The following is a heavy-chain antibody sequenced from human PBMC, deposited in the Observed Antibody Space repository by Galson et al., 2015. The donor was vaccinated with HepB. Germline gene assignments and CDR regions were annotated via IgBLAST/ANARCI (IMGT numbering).Heavy chain of an antibody. V-gene: IGHV3-21*01. CDR1: GFTFSSYS. D-gene: IGHD1-1*01. CDR3: ARDSGSGRNWFDP. J-gene: IGHJ5*02. Sequence: SLRLSCAASGFTFSSYSMNWVRQAPGKGLEWVSSISSSSSYIYYADSVKGRFTISRDNAKNSLYLQMNSLRDEDTAVYYCARDSGSGRNWFDPWGQGTLVTVSS. CDR2: ISSSSSYI.